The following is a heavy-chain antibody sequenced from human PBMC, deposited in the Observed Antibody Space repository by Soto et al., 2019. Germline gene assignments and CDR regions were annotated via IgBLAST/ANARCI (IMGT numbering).Heavy chain of an antibody. CDR1: GGTFTYYG. J-gene: IGHJ5*02. CDR2: IIPIIGPA. Sequence: QVQLVQSGAEVKLPGSSVKLSCKASGGTFTYYGISWVRQAPGQGLEWMGGIIPIIGPATYAQKFQGRLTITADQSPSTAYMEVSSLGSEYTDLYYCARDLGTTIAGPTRRETYGWLDPWGQGTLVTVSS. CDR3: ARDLGTTIAGPTRRETYGWLDP. D-gene: IGHD6-25*01. V-gene: IGHV1-69*01.